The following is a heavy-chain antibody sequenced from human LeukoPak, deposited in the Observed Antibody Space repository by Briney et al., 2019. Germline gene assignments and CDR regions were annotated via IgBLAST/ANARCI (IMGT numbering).Heavy chain of an antibody. CDR3: ARLGTPIAAAGRIFDY. V-gene: IGHV4-39*01. J-gene: IGHJ4*02. Sequence: PSETLSLTCTVSGGSISSSSYYWGSIRQPPGKGLEWIGSIYYSGSTYYNPSLKSRVTISVDTSKNQFSLKLSSVTVADRAVYYCARLGTPIAAAGRIFDYWGQGTPGTVSS. CDR1: GGSISSSSYY. CDR2: IYYSGST. D-gene: IGHD6-13*01.